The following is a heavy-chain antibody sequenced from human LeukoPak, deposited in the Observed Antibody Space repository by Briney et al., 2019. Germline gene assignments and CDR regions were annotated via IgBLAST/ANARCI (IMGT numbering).Heavy chain of an antibody. V-gene: IGHV3-48*02. D-gene: IGHD2-21*01. Sequence: GGSLRLSCAASGFTFSAYYINWVRQAPGKGLEWISYISTTGTTIHYADSVKGRFAISRDNAKSSLYLQMNSLRDKDTAVYYCARAWQDYSGVDYWGQGTLVTVSS. CDR2: ISTTGTTI. CDR1: GFTFSAYY. CDR3: ARAWQDYSGVDY. J-gene: IGHJ4*02.